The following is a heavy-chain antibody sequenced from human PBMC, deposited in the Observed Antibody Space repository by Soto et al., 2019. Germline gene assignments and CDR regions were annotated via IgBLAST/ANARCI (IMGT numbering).Heavy chain of an antibody. D-gene: IGHD3-16*01. J-gene: IGHJ3*02. CDR3: ARDQALPLCRQDAFYI. CDR1: GGTFSSYA. Sequence: QVQLVQSGSEVKKPASSVMVSCKASGGTFSSYASSGVRQAPGQGLEWMGGIIPIFGTANCAQELQGRVTNSADESRRTDYMELSSLRYEDTAVYYGARDQALPLCRQDAFYIWGQGKMVTVSS. V-gene: IGHV1-69*01. CDR2: IIPIFGTA.